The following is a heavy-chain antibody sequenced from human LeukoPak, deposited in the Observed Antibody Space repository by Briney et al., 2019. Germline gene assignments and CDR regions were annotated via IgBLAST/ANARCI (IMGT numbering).Heavy chain of an antibody. CDR2: IIPIFGTA. CDR1: GGTFSSYA. J-gene: IGHJ6*03. D-gene: IGHD4-17*01. Sequence: SVKVSCKASGGTFSSYAISWVRQAPGQGLEWMGGIIPIFGTANYAQKFQGRVTITADKPTSTAYMELSSLRSEDTAVYYCARESPEVYGDYGPLYYYYMDVWGKGTTVTVSS. CDR3: ARESPEVYGDYGPLYYYYMDV. V-gene: IGHV1-69*06.